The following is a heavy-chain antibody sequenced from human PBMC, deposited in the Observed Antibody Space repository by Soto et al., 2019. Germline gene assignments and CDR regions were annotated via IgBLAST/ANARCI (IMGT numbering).Heavy chain of an antibody. V-gene: IGHV1-18*01. CDR3: AREGPAPYYYYGMDV. CDR2: ISGYNGNT. CDR1: GYSFTTYG. Sequence: QVQLVQSGGEVKKPGASVKVSCKTSGYSFTTYGISWVRQAPVQGLDWMGWISGYNGNTHYAQNFQGRVSMTTDTPTSTAYMELRSSRSDATAVYYCAREGPAPYYYYGMDVWGQGTTVTVSS. J-gene: IGHJ6*02.